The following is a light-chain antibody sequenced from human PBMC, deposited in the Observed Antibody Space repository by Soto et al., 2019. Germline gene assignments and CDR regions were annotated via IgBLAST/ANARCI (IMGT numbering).Light chain of an antibody. V-gene: IGKV3-15*01. CDR3: QQYNDWPRT. CDR2: GAS. J-gene: IGKJ1*01. Sequence: EIVMTQSPATLSVSPGERVTLSCRASHSIFNNLAWYQQKPSQAPGLLIHGASTRATGIAARFSGSGSGTEFTLTISSLQSEDFAVYYCQQYNDWPRTFGQGTKVEIK. CDR1: HSIFNN.